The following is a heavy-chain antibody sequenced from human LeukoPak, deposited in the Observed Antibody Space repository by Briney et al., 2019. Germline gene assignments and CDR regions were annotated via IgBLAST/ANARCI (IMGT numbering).Heavy chain of an antibody. CDR3: AKPPEYCRSTNCPTDY. CDR1: GFTFISYA. J-gene: IGHJ4*02. V-gene: IGHV3-23*01. D-gene: IGHD2-2*01. CDR2: ISGSGGST. Sequence: GGSLRLSCAASGFTFISYAMSWVRQAPGKGLEWVSSISGSGGSTYYADSVKGRFTISRDNSMNTLYMQMNSLRAEDTAVYDCAKPPEYCRSTNCPTDYWGQGTLVTVSS.